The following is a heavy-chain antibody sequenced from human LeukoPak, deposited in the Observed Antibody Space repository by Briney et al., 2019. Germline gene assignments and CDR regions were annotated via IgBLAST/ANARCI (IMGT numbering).Heavy chain of an antibody. CDR3: AKESQWLVGY. CDR2: ISYDGSNK. CDR1: GFTFSSYG. Sequence: PGGSLRLSCAASGFTFSSYGMHWVCQAPGKGLEWVAVISYDGSNKYYADSVKGRFTISRDNSKNTLYLQMNSLRAEDTAVYYCAKESQWLVGYWGQGTLVTVSS. D-gene: IGHD6-19*01. J-gene: IGHJ4*02. V-gene: IGHV3-30*18.